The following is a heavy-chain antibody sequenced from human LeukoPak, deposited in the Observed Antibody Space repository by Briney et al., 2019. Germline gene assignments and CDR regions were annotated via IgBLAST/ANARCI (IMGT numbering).Heavy chain of an antibody. D-gene: IGHD3-10*01. CDR2: IYPGDSDT. Sequence: GESLKISCKGSGCSFTSYWIGWVRQMPGEGLEWMGIIYPGDSDTRYSPSFQGQVTISADKSISTAYLQWSSLKASDTAMYYCARWTYYYGSGSYPDAFDIWGQGTMVTVSS. V-gene: IGHV5-51*01. CDR3: ARWTYYYGSGSYPDAFDI. CDR1: GCSFTSYW. J-gene: IGHJ3*02.